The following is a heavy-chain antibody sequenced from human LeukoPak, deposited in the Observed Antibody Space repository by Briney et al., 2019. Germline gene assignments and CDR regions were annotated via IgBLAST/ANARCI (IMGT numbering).Heavy chain of an antibody. CDR2: IYPGDSDT. CDR1: GYSFTSYW. Sequence: GESLKISCKGSGYSFTSYWIGWVRQMPGKGLGWMGIIYPGDSDTRYSPSFQGQVTISADKSISTAYLQWSSLKASDTAMYYCARGFSSSSWYLFVYFDYWGQGTLVTVSS. CDR3: ARGFSSSSWYLFVYFDY. V-gene: IGHV5-51*01. D-gene: IGHD6-13*01. J-gene: IGHJ4*02.